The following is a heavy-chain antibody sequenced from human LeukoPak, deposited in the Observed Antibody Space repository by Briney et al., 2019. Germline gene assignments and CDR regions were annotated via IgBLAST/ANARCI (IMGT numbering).Heavy chain of an antibody. Sequence: GGTLRLSCAASGFTFSSYWMHWVRQAPGKGLVWVSRINSDGSSTSYADSVKGRFTISRDNAKNTLYLQMNSLRAEDTAVHYCARMHSSSSGFDYWGQGTLGTVTS. CDR2: INSDGSST. J-gene: IGHJ4*02. CDR3: ARMHSSSSGFDY. CDR1: GFTFSSYW. V-gene: IGHV3-74*01. D-gene: IGHD6-6*01.